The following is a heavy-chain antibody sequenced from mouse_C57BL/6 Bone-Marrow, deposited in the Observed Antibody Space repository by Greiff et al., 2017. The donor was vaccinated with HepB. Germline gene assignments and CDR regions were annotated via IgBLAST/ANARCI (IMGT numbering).Heavy chain of an antibody. CDR2: ISDGGSYT. D-gene: IGHD1-1*01. Sequence: EVMLVESGGGLVKPGGSLKLSCAASGFTFSSYAMSWVRQTPEKRLEWVATISDGGSYTYYPDNVKGRFTISRDNAKNNLYLQMSHLKSEDTAMYYCARASPYGSSPYAMDYWGQGTSVTVSS. J-gene: IGHJ4*01. V-gene: IGHV5-4*03. CDR1: GFTFSSYA. CDR3: ARASPYGSSPYAMDY.